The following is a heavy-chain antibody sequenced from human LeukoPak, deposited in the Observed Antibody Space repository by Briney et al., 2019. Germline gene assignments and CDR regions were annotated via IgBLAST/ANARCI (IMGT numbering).Heavy chain of an antibody. V-gene: IGHV4-4*07. D-gene: IGHD3-10*01. Sequence: PSETLSLTCTVSGGSISSYYWSWIRQPAGKGLEWIGRIYTSGSTNYNPSLKSRVTISVDTSKNQFSLKLSSVTAADTAVYYCARARGSGSYYNWGYYYYYYMDVWGKGTTVTISS. CDR3: ARARGSGSYYNWGYYYYYYMDV. CDR2: IYTSGST. J-gene: IGHJ6*03. CDR1: GGSISSYY.